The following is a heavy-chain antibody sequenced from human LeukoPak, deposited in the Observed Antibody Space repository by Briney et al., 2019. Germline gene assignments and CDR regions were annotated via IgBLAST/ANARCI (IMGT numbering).Heavy chain of an antibody. CDR2: ISYTGST. V-gene: IGHV4-39*07. CDR1: GGSISSSSYF. J-gene: IGHJ5*02. D-gene: IGHD2-2*01. CDR3: ARGVVPAALWQNWFDP. Sequence: PSETLSLTCTVSGGSISSSSYFWGWIRQPPGKGLEWIGSISYTGSTYSNPSFKSRVTMSVDTSKNQFSLKLSSVTAADTAVFYCARGVVPAALWQNWFDPWGQGTLVIVSS.